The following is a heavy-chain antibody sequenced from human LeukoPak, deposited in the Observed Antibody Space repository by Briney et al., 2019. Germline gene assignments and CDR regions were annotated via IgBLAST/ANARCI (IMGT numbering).Heavy chain of an antibody. J-gene: IGHJ6*03. CDR1: GFTFSSYS. D-gene: IGHD3-3*01. V-gene: IGHV3-21*01. CDR2: ISATGSYI. Sequence: GGSLRLSCAASGFTFSSYSLNLVRQAPGKGLEWVSSISATGSYIYYADSVKGRFTISRDNAKNSLYLQMNGLRAEDTAVYYCARGSTRITILGVVHYMEVWGKGTTVTVSS. CDR3: ARGSTRITILGVVHYMEV.